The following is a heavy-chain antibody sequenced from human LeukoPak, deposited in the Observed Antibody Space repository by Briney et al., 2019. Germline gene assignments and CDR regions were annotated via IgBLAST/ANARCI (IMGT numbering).Heavy chain of an antibody. CDR2: IYNGGNT. D-gene: IGHD1-26*01. Sequence: SETLSITCTVSGVSIYTYYASWIRQAPGKGLEFIGFIYNGGNTNYNPSLKSRATISVDTSNNQFSLRLTSVTAADTAMYYCAAGPWELDFWGQGTLVTVSS. CDR1: GVSIYTYY. J-gene: IGHJ4*02. V-gene: IGHV4-4*09. CDR3: AAGPWELDF.